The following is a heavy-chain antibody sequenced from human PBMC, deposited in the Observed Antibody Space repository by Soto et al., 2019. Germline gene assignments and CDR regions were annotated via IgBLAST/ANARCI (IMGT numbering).Heavy chain of an antibody. CDR3: ARGSIVVVPAANYYYYYGMDV. Sequence: SEILSLTCTVSGGSISSGGYYWSWIRQHPGEGLEWIGYIYYSGSTYYNPSLKSRVTISVDTSKNQFSLKLSSVTAADTAVYYCARGSIVVVPAANYYYYYGMDVWGQGTTVNVSS. D-gene: IGHD2-2*01. J-gene: IGHJ6*02. V-gene: IGHV4-31*03. CDR2: IYYSGST. CDR1: GGSISSGGYY.